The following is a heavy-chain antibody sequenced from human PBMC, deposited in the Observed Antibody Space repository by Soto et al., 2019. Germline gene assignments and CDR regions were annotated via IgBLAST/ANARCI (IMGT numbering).Heavy chain of an antibody. Sequence: PGESLKISCKGSGYYFTSYWIGWVRQMPGKGLEWMGIIYPGDSDTKYSPPFQGQVTISADKSTSTAYLQWTSLKASDTAIYYCARLAGAAAAPNYYSGMDVWGQGTTVTVSS. D-gene: IGHD6-13*01. J-gene: IGHJ6*02. CDR2: IYPGDSDT. V-gene: IGHV5-51*01. CDR1: GYYFTSYW. CDR3: ARLAGAAAAPNYYSGMDV.